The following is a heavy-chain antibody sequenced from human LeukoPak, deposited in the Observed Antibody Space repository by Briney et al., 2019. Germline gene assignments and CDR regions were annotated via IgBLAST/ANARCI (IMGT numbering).Heavy chain of an antibody. Sequence: ASVKVSCEASGYPFTGYHMHWVRQAPGQGLEWMGWINPNSGGTKYAQKFQGRVTMTRDTSINTAHMELSRLRSDDTAVYYCARVASASYLYNDYWGQGTLVIVSS. CDR3: ARVASASYLYNDY. CDR1: GYPFTGYH. J-gene: IGHJ4*02. D-gene: IGHD1-26*01. CDR2: INPNSGGT. V-gene: IGHV1-2*02.